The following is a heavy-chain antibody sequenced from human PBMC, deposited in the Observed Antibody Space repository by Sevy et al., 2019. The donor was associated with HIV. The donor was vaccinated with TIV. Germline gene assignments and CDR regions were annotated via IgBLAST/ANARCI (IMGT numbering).Heavy chain of an antibody. CDR1: GFSFSSYG. V-gene: IGHV1-18*01. Sequence: ASVKVSCKASGFSFSSYGFTWVRQAPGQGLEWMGWIGVYNGNSNSAQRLQGRVTLTTDTSTSTVYMELSGLKPDDTAVYYCARVPTYYYGSSTYFDYWGQGTPVTVSS. CDR2: IGVYNGNS. D-gene: IGHD3-10*01. J-gene: IGHJ4*02. CDR3: ARVPTYYYGSSTYFDY.